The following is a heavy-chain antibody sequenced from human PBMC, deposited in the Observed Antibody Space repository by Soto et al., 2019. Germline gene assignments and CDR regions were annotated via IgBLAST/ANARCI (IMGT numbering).Heavy chain of an antibody. V-gene: IGHV4-39*01. Sequence: PWQTLSLTSTVSGDRLGGHYYYWAWIRQPPGKGLEWIGMIYYSGTTYYNPSLRSRVAVSIDTSKNQFSLWLTSVTAADTAVYYCARRRGNCSGGSCYLDFDYWGQGTRFTVSS. D-gene: IGHD2-15*01. CDR3: ARRRGNCSGGSCYLDFDY. CDR2: IYYSGTT. CDR1: GDRLGGHYYY. J-gene: IGHJ4*02.